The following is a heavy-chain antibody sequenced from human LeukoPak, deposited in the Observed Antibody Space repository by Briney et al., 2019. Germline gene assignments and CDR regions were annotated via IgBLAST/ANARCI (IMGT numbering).Heavy chain of an antibody. D-gene: IGHD1-7*01. J-gene: IGHJ4*02. Sequence: PGGPLRLSCAASGFTFSSYAMSWVRQAPGKGLEWVSAISGSGGSTYYADSVKGRFTISRDNSKNTLYLQMNSLRAEDTAVYYCAKDSGSITGTTFSYWGQGTLVTVSS. CDR3: AKDSGSITGTTFSY. CDR1: GFTFSSYA. V-gene: IGHV3-23*01. CDR2: ISGSGGST.